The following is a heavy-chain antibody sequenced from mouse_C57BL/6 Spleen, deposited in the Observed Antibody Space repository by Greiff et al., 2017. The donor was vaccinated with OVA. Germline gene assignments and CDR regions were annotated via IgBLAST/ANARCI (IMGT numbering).Heavy chain of an antibody. V-gene: IGHV1-15*01. CDR1: GYTFTDYE. CDR2: IDPETGGT. CDR3: TRSGSAIGPDWYYFDY. J-gene: IGHJ2*01. D-gene: IGHD2-13*01. Sequence: QVQLQQSGAELVRPGASVTLSCKASGYTFTDYEMHWVKQTPVHGLEWIGAIDPETGGTAYNQKFKGKAILTADKSSSTAYMELRSLTSEDSAVYYCTRSGSAIGPDWYYFDYWGQGTTLTVSS.